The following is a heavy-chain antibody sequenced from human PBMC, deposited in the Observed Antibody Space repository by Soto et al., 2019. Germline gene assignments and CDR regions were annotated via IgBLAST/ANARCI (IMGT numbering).Heavy chain of an antibody. D-gene: IGHD3-3*02. CDR3: ATVATHSYNWVDP. Sequence: GGSLRLSCAASGFTFSTYWMHWVRQAPGKGLVWVSRINADGTTTTYADSVKGRFTISRDNAKNTLYLQMNSLRAEDTAVYFCATVATHSYNWVDPWGQGTLVTVSS. CDR2: INADGTTT. CDR1: GFTFSTYW. V-gene: IGHV3-74*01. J-gene: IGHJ5*02.